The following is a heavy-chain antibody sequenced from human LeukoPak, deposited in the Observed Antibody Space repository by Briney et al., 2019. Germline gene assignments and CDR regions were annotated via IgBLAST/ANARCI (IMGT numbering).Heavy chain of an antibody. D-gene: IGHD3-22*01. V-gene: IGHV3-9*01. CDR1: GFTFDDYA. J-gene: IGHJ6*02. CDR2: ISWNSGSI. Sequence: GGSLRLSCAASGFTFDDYAMHWVRQAPGKGLEWVSGISWNSGSIGYADSVKGRFTISRDNAKNSLYLQMNSLRAEDTALYYCAKAYYYDSSDYYYGMDVWGQGTTVTVSS. CDR3: AKAYYYDSSDYYYGMDV.